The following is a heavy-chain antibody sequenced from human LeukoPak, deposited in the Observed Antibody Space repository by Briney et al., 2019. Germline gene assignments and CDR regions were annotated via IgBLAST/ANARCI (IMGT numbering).Heavy chain of an antibody. J-gene: IGHJ4*02. V-gene: IGHV4-34*01. CDR3: ARVSPDDYCSGGSCYEYFDY. Sequence: SETLSLTCAVYGGSFSGYYWSWIRQPPGKGLEWIGEINHSGSTNCNPSLKSRVTISVDTSKNQFSLKLSSVTAADTAVYYCARVSPDDYCSGGSCYEYFDYWGQRTLVTVSS. CDR1: GGSFSGYY. CDR2: INHSGST. D-gene: IGHD2-15*01.